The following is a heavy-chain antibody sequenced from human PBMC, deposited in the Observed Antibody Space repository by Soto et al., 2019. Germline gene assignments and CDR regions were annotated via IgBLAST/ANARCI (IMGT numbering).Heavy chain of an antibody. CDR2: ISGRRGST. D-gene: IGHD4-17*01. CDR3: AKYYGDYGRYYYYYGMDV. V-gene: IGHV3-23*01. J-gene: IGHJ6*02. Sequence: PGGSLRLSCAASGFTFSSYAMSWVRQAPGKGLEWVSGISGRRGSTYYADSVKGRFTISRDNSKNTLYLQMRSLRAEDTAVYYCAKYYGDYGRYYYYYGMDVWGQGTTVTVSS. CDR1: GFTFSSYA.